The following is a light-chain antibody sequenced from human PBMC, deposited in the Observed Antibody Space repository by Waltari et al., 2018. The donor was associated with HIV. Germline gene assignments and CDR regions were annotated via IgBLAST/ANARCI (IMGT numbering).Light chain of an antibody. V-gene: IGKV4-1*01. CDR1: QSVLYSSNNKNY. J-gene: IGKJ1*01. CDR3: QQYYSTPHT. Sequence: DIVMTQSPDSLAVSLGERATINCKSSQSVLYSSNNKNYLAWYQQKPGQPPKLLIYWASTRESGVPDRFSGSGSGTDFTLTISSQQAEDVAVYYCQQYYSTPHTFGQGTKVEIK. CDR2: WAS.